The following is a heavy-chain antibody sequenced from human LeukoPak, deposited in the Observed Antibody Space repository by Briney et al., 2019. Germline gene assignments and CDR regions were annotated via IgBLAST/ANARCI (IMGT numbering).Heavy chain of an antibody. J-gene: IGHJ4*02. CDR2: IRGSGSIT. Sequence: GGSLRLSCAASGFTFTSYAMSWVRQPPGKGLEWVSVIRGSGSITYFPDSVKGRFTVSRDNSKNTLYLQMRSLRAEDTAIYYCAKSLDYDGGVLWALPQYWGQGTLVTVSS. CDR3: AKSLDYDGGVLWALPQY. CDR1: GFTFTSYA. D-gene: IGHD3-22*01. V-gene: IGHV3-23*01.